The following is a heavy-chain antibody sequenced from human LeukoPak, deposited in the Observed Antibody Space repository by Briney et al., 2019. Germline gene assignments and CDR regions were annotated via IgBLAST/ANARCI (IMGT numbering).Heavy chain of an antibody. D-gene: IGHD6-13*01. V-gene: IGHV4-34*01. J-gene: IGHJ4*02. Sequence: SETLSLTCAVHGGSFSGHYWTWIRQSPGKGLEWIGEINHSGSTNYNPSLKSRVTISVDTSKNQFSLNLSSVTAADTAVYYCARAPAAAGTIDYWGQGTPVTVSS. CDR1: GGSFSGHY. CDR3: ARAPAAAGTIDY. CDR2: INHSGST.